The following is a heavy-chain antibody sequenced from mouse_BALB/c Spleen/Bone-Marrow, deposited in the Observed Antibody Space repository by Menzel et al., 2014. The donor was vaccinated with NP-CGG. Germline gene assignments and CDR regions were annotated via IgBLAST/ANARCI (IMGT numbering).Heavy chain of an antibody. CDR2: ISSGSSTF. Sequence: EVKLVESGGGLVQPGGSRKLSCAASGFTFSSFGMHWVRQAPEKGLEWVAYISSGSSTFYYADKVKGRFTVSGDIPKNTLFLQMTGLGYEESAMYDCAREGGGYAGVDYWGQGTTVTGAS. J-gene: IGHJ2*01. CDR3: AREGGGYAGVDY. V-gene: IGHV5-17*02. D-gene: IGHD1-1*02. CDR1: GFTFSSFG.